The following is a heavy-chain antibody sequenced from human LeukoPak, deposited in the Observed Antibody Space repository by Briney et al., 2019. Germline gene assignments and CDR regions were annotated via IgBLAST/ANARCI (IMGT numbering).Heavy chain of an antibody. Sequence: GGSLRLSCAASRYTFSSYRVHWPPQAPGKGLVWVSRINSDGSSTSYADSVKGRFTISRDNAKNTLYLQMNSLRAEDTAVYYCARGVGYCSSTSCYWWFDPWGQGTLVTVSS. V-gene: IGHV3-74*01. J-gene: IGHJ5*02. CDR2: INSDGSST. D-gene: IGHD2-2*01. CDR3: ARGVGYCSSTSCYWWFDP. CDR1: RYTFSSYR.